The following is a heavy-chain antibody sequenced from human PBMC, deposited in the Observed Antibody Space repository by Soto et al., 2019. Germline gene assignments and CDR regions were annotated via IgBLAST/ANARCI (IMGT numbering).Heavy chain of an antibody. CDR2: ISYDGSNK. CDR1: GFTFSSYG. V-gene: IGHV3-30*03. Sequence: GGSLRLSCAASGFTFSSYGMHWVRQSSGNGLEWVAVISYDGSNKYYADSVKGRFTISRDNSKNALYLQMNSLRAEDTDVYYCATDNSRYYYDSSGYPLDYWGQGTLVTVSS. D-gene: IGHD3-22*01. J-gene: IGHJ4*02. CDR3: ATDNSRYYYDSSGYPLDY.